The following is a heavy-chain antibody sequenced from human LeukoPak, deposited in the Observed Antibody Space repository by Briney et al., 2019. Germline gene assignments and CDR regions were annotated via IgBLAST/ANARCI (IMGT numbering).Heavy chain of an antibody. J-gene: IGHJ4*02. Sequence: GGSLRLSCAASRFTFNSYAMSWVRRAPGKGLEWVSVIGGSNGITFYVGSVKGRFTISSDNSKDTLYLQMNSLRAEDTAVYYCARNENSGWGYFDYWGQGTLVTVSS. CDR3: ARNENSGWGYFDY. CDR1: RFTFNSYA. V-gene: IGHV3-23*01. CDR2: IGGSNGIT. D-gene: IGHD5-12*01.